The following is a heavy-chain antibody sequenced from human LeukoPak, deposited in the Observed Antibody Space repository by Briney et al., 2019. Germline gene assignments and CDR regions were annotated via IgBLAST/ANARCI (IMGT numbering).Heavy chain of an antibody. Sequence: PSETLSLTCTVSGGSINNYYWSWIRQPPGKGLEWIGYIYYSGTTNYNLSLKSRVTISVDTSKNQFSLRLSSVTAADTAVYYCARGGIAVPGAFDYWGQGTLITVPS. CDR3: ARGGIAVPGAFDY. CDR2: IYYSGTT. D-gene: IGHD6-19*01. V-gene: IGHV4-59*01. CDR1: GGSINNYY. J-gene: IGHJ4*02.